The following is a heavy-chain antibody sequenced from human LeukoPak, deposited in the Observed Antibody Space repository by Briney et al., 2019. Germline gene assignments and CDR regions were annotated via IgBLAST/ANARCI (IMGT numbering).Heavy chain of an antibody. J-gene: IGHJ4*02. CDR3: ARDGTPEYDHIWGRPQLY. Sequence: AASVKVSCEASGYTFTRYYLHWVRQAPGQGLEWMGIINPSGGSTRYAQKFQGRVTMTRDTSTSTVYMELKSLRSEDTAIYYCARDGTPEYDHIWGRPQLYWGQGTLVIVSS. CDR1: GYTFTRYY. V-gene: IGHV1-46*01. D-gene: IGHD3-16*01. CDR2: INPSGGST.